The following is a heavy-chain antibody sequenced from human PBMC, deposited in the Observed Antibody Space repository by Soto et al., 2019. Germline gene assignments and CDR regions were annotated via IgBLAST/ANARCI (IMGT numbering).Heavy chain of an antibody. D-gene: IGHD1-26*01. V-gene: IGHV4-59*01. CDR2: IYYSGST. Sequence: QVQLQESGPGLVKPSETLSLTCTVSGGSISSYYWSWIRQPPGKGLEWIGYIYYSGSTNYNPSLKSRVTISVDPSKNQFSLKLSSVTAADTAVYYCARVSGSYYFDYWGQGTLVTVSS. J-gene: IGHJ4*02. CDR3: ARVSGSYYFDY. CDR1: GGSISSYY.